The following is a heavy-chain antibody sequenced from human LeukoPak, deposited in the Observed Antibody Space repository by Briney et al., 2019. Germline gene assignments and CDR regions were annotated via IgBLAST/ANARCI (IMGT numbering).Heavy chain of an antibody. D-gene: IGHD6-19*01. CDR1: GFPFSSYA. Sequence: GGSLALSCAASGFPFSSYAMSWVRPAPGKGLEWVSAIGGSGGSTYYADSVKGRFTISRDNSKNTLYLQMNSLRAEDTAVYYCAKDGLSSGWYWGQGTLVTVSS. CDR3: AKDGLSSGWY. CDR2: IGGSGGST. J-gene: IGHJ4*02. V-gene: IGHV3-23*01.